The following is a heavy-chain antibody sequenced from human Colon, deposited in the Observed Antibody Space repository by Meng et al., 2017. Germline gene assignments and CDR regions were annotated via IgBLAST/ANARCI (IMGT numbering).Heavy chain of an antibody. J-gene: IGHJ5*02. Sequence: QLQEEGPGLVQPSQTLSLTCTVSGGSISSGDYYWSWIRQPPGKGLEWIGYIYYSGSTYSNASLKSRVTISIDRSKNQFSLKLSSVTAADTAVYYCARDRKHYGERGWFDPWGQGTLVTVSS. CDR1: GGSISSGDYY. D-gene: IGHD4-17*01. V-gene: IGHV4-30-4*01. CDR3: ARDRKHYGERGWFDP. CDR2: IYYSGST.